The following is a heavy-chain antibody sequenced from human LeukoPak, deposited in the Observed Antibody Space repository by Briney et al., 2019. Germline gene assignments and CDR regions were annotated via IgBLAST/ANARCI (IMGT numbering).Heavy chain of an antibody. CDR3: ARVLTTPAGWPHAFDI. CDR1: GGTINSGDYF. Sequence: SQTLSLTCTASGGTINSGDYFWSWIRQAPGTGLEWFGCIYYSGTTYNNPSLKSRLILSVDTAKNQFSLRLSSVTVADTAVYYCARVLTTPAGWPHAFDIWGQGTMATVSS. D-gene: IGHD2-2*01. J-gene: IGHJ3*02. V-gene: IGHV4-30-4*08. CDR2: IYYSGTT.